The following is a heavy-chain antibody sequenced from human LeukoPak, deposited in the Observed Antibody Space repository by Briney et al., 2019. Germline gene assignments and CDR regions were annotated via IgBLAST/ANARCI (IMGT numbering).Heavy chain of an antibody. Sequence: GSLRLSCAASGFTFSSYGMHWVRQPPGKGLEWIGEINHSGSTNYNPSLKSRVTISVDTSKNQFSLKLSSVTAADTAVYYCARGRGYDYYYYGMDVWGQGTTVTVSS. CDR1: GFTFSSYG. CDR3: ARGRGYDYYYYGMDV. V-gene: IGHV4-34*01. CDR2: INHSGST. D-gene: IGHD5-12*01. J-gene: IGHJ6*02.